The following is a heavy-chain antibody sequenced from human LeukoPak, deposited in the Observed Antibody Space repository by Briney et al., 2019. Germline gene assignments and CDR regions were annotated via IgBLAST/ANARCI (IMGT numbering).Heavy chain of an antibody. Sequence: GGSLRLSCAASGFTFITYTMHWVRQAPGKGLESVSYIDSSSNTIYYADSVEGRFTISRDNAKKSLYLQMNSLRAEDTAVYYCASIAAAGPHDYWGQGTLVTVSS. CDR1: GFTFITYT. J-gene: IGHJ4*02. D-gene: IGHD6-13*01. V-gene: IGHV3-48*01. CDR3: ASIAAAGPHDY. CDR2: IDSSSNTI.